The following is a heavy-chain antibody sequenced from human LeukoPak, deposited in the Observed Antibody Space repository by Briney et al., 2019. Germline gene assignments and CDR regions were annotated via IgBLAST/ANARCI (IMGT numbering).Heavy chain of an antibody. D-gene: IGHD3-16*02. V-gene: IGHV3-74*01. CDR3: ARSDYVWGSYRLDY. CDR2: INSDGSST. Sequence: GGSLRLSCAASGFTFSSYWMHWVRQAPGKGLVWVSRINSDGSSTSYADSVKGRFTISRDNAKNTLYLQMNSLRAEDTAVYYCARSDYVWGSYRLDYWGQGTLVTVPS. CDR1: GFTFSSYW. J-gene: IGHJ4*02.